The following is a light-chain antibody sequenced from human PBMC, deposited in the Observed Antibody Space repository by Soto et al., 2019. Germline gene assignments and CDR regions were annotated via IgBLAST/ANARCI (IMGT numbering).Light chain of an antibody. CDR3: SSYAGNKNVV. Sequence: QSVLTQPPSASGSPGQSVTVSCTGTSSDVGNYNSVSWYQQHPGKVPKLMIYDVSRRPSGVPDRFSGSKSGNTASLTVSGLQADDEADYYCSSYAGNKNVVFGGGTKVTVL. CDR1: SSDVGNYNS. V-gene: IGLV2-8*01. CDR2: DVS. J-gene: IGLJ2*01.